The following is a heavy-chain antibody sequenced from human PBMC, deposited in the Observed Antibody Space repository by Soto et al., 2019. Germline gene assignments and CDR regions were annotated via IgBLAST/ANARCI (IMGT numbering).Heavy chain of an antibody. Sequence: ASVKVSCKASGYTFTSYYMHWVRQAPGQGLEWMGIINPSGGSTGYAQKFQGRVTMTRDTSTSTVYMELSSLRSEDTAVYYCARRQVAQYYGMDVWGQGTTVTVSS. CDR1: GYTFTSYY. D-gene: IGHD2-15*01. CDR3: ARRQVAQYYGMDV. J-gene: IGHJ6*02. V-gene: IGHV1-46*01. CDR2: INPSGGST.